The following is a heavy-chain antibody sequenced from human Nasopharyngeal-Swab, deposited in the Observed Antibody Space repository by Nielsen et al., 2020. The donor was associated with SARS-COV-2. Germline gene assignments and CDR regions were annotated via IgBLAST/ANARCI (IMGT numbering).Heavy chain of an antibody. CDR2: ISSSVSIR. Sequence: GESLKISCAASGFPFSDYYMSWSRQAPGKGLEWVSYISSSVSIRYYADSVKGRFTISRDNAKNSLYLQMDSLRAEDTAVYYCARNTDYYDSSGYQDYWGQGTLVTVSS. D-gene: IGHD3-22*01. V-gene: IGHV3-11*04. CDR3: ARNTDYYDSSGYQDY. CDR1: GFPFSDYY. J-gene: IGHJ4*02.